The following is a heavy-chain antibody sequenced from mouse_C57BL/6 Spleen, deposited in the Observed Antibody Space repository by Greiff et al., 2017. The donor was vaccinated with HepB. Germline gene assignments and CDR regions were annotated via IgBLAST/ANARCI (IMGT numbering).Heavy chain of an antibody. D-gene: IGHD3-2*02. CDR2: IDPETGGT. V-gene: IGHV1-15*01. CDR3: TRWGGSGYYDY. CDR1: GYTFTDYD. J-gene: IGHJ2*01. Sequence: VQLQQSGAELVRPGASVTLSCKASGYTFTDYDMHWVKQTPVHGLEWIGAIDPETGGTAYNQKFKGKAILTADKSSSTAYMELRSLTSEDSAVYYCTRWGGSGYYDYWGQGTTLTVSP.